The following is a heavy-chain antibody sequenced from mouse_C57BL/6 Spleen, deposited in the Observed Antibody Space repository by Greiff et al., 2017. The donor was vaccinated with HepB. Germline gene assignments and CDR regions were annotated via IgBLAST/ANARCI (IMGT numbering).Heavy chain of an antibody. V-gene: IGHV1-26*01. D-gene: IGHD2-4*01. CDR1: GYTFTDYY. Sequence: EVQLQQSGPELVKPGASVKISCKASGYTFTDYYMNWVKQSHGKSLEWIGDINPNNGGTSYNQKFKGKAKLTVDNSSSTAYMELRSLTSEDSAVYYCARRYDYDLGFAYWGQGTLVTVSA. J-gene: IGHJ3*01. CDR2: INPNNGGT. CDR3: ARRYDYDLGFAY.